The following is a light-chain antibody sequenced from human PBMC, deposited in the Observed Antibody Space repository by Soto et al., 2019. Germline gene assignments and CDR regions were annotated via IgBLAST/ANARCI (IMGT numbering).Light chain of an antibody. V-gene: IGKV3-11*01. CDR1: QSVSSY. CDR2: DAS. CDR3: QQRSNWPLYT. J-gene: IGKJ2*01. Sequence: DTVLTQSPATLSLSPGERATLSCRTSQSVSSYLAGFQQKPGQAPRLLIYDASNRATGIPARFSGSGSGTDFTLTISSLEPEDFAVYYCQQRSNWPLYTFGQGTKLEIK.